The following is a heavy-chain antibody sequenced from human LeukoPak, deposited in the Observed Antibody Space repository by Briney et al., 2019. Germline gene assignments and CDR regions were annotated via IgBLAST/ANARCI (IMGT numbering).Heavy chain of an antibody. V-gene: IGHV4-39*01. Sequence: SETLSLTCTVSGGSISSSSYYWGWIRQPPGKGLEWIVSIYHSGSTYYNPSLKSRVTISVDTSKNQFSLKLSSVTAADMAVYYCTRHQWWLAPRNFDYWGQGTLVTVSS. J-gene: IGHJ4*02. CDR3: TRHQWWLAPRNFDY. D-gene: IGHD2-8*01. CDR1: GGSISSSSYY. CDR2: IYHSGST.